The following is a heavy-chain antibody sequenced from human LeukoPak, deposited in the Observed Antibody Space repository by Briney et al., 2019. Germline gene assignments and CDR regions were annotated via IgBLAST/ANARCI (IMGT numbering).Heavy chain of an antibody. CDR3: AREIRSSSVFDY. J-gene: IGHJ4*02. CDR1: GFTFSSYP. CDR2: ISSRSSYI. D-gene: IGHD6-6*01. V-gene: IGHV3-21*01. Sequence: GGSLRLSCAASGFTFSSYPMHWVRQAPGKGLEWVSSISSRSSYIYYADSVKGRFTISRDNAKNSLYLQMNSLRAVDTAVYYCAREIRSSSVFDYWGQGTLVTVSS.